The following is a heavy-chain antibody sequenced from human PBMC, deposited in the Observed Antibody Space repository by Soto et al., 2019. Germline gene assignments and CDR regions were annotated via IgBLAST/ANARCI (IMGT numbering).Heavy chain of an antibody. J-gene: IGHJ4*02. CDR1: GGSISSGGYY. D-gene: IGHD7-27*01. V-gene: IGHV4-31*03. Sequence: QVQLQESGPGLVKPSQTLSLTCTVSGGSISSGGYYWSWIRQHPGKGLEWIGYIYYSGSTYYNPSLNSRVTISVDTSKTQFSLKLSSVTAADTAVYYCARDGDKTGDYFDYWGQGTLVTVSS. CDR2: IYYSGST. CDR3: ARDGDKTGDYFDY.